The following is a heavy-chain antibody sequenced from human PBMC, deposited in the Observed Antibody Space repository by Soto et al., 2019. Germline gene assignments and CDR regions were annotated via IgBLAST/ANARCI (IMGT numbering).Heavy chain of an antibody. J-gene: IGHJ4*02. D-gene: IGHD3-22*01. V-gene: IGHV3-21*06. CDR2: ISSSTSYV. CDR1: GFTFSRYG. CDR3: VRSMIIVVRLIGLDY. Sequence: PGGSLRLSCAASGFTFSRYGMNWLRQAPGKGLEWVASISSSTSYVYYADSVKGRFSISRDNAKNMLYLQMDSLSSEDTAVYYCVRSMIIVVRLIGLDYWGQGTLVTVSS.